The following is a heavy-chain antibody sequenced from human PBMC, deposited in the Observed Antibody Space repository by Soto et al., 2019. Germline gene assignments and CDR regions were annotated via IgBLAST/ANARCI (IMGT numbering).Heavy chain of an antibody. V-gene: IGHV4-34*12. J-gene: IGHJ3*02. CDR3: ARSPLGYDYVRQTWREVGDSFDI. D-gene: IGHD3-16*01. CDR1: GASLGGFH. CDR2: LIHGGST. Sequence: SETLSLTCAIYGASLGGFHWTWLRQAPGKGLEWIGELIHGGSTNYNPSLKSRVSFTLDTSKNQFSLHLMSVTAADTAVYYCARSPLGYDYVRQTWREVGDSFDIWGRGTMVTVSS.